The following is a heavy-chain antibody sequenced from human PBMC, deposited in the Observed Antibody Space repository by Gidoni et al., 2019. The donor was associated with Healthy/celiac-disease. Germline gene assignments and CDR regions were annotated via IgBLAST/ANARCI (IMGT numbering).Heavy chain of an antibody. Sequence: EVQLVASGGVVVQPGGSLRLSCAASGFTFDDYTMHWVRQAPGKGLEWVALISWDGGSTYYADSVKGRFTISRDNSKNSLYLQMNSLRTEDTALYYCAKDMKGTLWFGGQGTLVTVSS. CDR1: GFTFDDYT. V-gene: IGHV3-43*01. CDR3: AKDMKGTLWF. D-gene: IGHD3-10*01. CDR2: ISWDGGST. J-gene: IGHJ4*02.